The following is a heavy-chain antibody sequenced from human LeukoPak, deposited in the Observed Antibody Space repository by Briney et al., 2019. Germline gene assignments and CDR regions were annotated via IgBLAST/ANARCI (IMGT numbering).Heavy chain of an antibody. CDR1: GGSFSGYY. CDR2: INHSGST. Sequence: SETLSLTCAVYGGSFSGYYWSWIRQPPGKGLEWIGEINHSGSTNYNPSLKSRVTISVDTSKNQFSLKLSSVTAEDTAVYYCARDSSGGYYYDSSGYYRGGGFDYWGQGTLVTVSS. D-gene: IGHD3-22*01. V-gene: IGHV4-34*01. CDR3: ARDSSGGYYYDSSGYYRGGGFDY. J-gene: IGHJ4*02.